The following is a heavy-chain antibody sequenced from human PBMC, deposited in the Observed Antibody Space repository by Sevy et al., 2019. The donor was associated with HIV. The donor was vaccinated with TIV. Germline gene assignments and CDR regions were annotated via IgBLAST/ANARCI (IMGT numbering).Heavy chain of an antibody. Sequence: GGSLRLSCAASGFIFSNYPIHWVRQAPGKGLEWVAVISYDATYKYYADSVKGRFTISRDNSRNTLYLQINSLRAEDTAVYYCVKDVAYDNTYLDYWGQGTLVTVSS. V-gene: IGHV3-30*04. J-gene: IGHJ4*02. D-gene: IGHD3-22*01. CDR1: GFIFSNYP. CDR3: VKDVAYDNTYLDY. CDR2: ISYDATYK.